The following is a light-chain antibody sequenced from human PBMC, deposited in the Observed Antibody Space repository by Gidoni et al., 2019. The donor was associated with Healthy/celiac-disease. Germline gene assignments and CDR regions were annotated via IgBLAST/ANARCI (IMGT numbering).Light chain of an antibody. CDR1: SSDVGGYNY. CDR3: SSYTSSSTLGV. V-gene: IGLV2-14*01. Sequence: QSALTQPASVSGSPGPSITISFTGTSSDVGGYNYVSWYQQHPGKAPKLMIYEVSNRPAGLSNRFSGSKSGNTASLTISGLQAEDEADYYCSSYTSSSTLGVFGGGTKLTVL. CDR2: EVS. J-gene: IGLJ3*02.